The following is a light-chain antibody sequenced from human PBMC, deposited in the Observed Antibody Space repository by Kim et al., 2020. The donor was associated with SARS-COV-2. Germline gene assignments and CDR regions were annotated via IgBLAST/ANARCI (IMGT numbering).Light chain of an antibody. CDR1: SSDVGGYNY. CDR2: DVS. V-gene: IGLV2-14*01. J-gene: IGLJ2*01. CDR3: TSYTSSSTVV. Sequence: QSALTQPASVSGSPGQSITISCTGTSSDVGGYNYVSWYQQHPGKAPKLMIYDVSKRPSGVSNRFSASKSGNTASLTISGLQAEDEADYYCTSYTSSSTVVFGGGTQLTVL.